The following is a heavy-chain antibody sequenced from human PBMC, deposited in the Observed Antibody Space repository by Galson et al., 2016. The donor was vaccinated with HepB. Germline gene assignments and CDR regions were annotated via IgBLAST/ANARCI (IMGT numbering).Heavy chain of an antibody. Sequence: SVKVSCKASGYTFTTYDINWVRQATGQGPEWLGWMNPESGYTGYAQNFQGRVTMARDTSTSAAYMELSRLTSEDTALYFCSGYQQMDDFYFHLWGQGTQVTVSS. V-gene: IGHV1-8*01. J-gene: IGHJ4*02. CDR3: SGYQQMDDFYFHL. CDR1: GYTFTTYD. CDR2: MNPESGYT. D-gene: IGHD6-13*01.